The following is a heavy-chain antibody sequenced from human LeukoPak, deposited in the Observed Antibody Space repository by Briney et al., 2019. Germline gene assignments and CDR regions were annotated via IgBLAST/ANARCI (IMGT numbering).Heavy chain of an antibody. D-gene: IGHD5-24*01. CDR3: ARVGGKDGYNYVIDY. V-gene: IGHV1-2*02. J-gene: IGHJ4*02. CDR2: INPNSGGT. Sequence: ASVKVSCKASGYTFTDYYMNWVRQAPGQGLEWMGWINPNSGGTNDAQKFQGRVTMTRDTSISTAYMELSRLRSDDTAVYYCARVGGKDGYNYVIDYWGQGTPVTVSS. CDR1: GYTFTDYY.